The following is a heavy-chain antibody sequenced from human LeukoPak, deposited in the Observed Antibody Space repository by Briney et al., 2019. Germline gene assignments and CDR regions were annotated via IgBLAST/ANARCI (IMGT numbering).Heavy chain of an antibody. CDR1: GGSISSGGYY. CDR2: IYYSGST. V-gene: IGHV4-31*03. J-gene: IGHJ6*02. CDR3: ARDWVRRYCSGGSCYYGMDV. D-gene: IGHD2-15*01. Sequence: SQTLSLTCTVSGGSISSGGYYWSWLRQHPGTGLEWIGYIYYSGSTYYNPSLKSRVTISVDTSKNQFSLKLSSVTAAGTAVYYCARDWVRRYCSGGSCYYGMDVWGQGTTVTVSS.